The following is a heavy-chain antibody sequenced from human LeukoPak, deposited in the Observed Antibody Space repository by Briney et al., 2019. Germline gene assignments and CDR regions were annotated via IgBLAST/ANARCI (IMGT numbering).Heavy chain of an antibody. Sequence: GASVKVSCKASGYSFSSYGISWVRQAPGQGLEWMLWISAYNGNTNYAQKLQGRVTMTTDTSTSTAYMELRSLTSDDTAVYYCVRDRRQYDILTGLVSLDVWGKGTTVTVSS. CDR3: VRDRRQYDILTGLVSLDV. CDR1: GYSFSSYG. J-gene: IGHJ6*04. CDR2: ISAYNGNT. V-gene: IGHV1-18*01. D-gene: IGHD3-9*01.